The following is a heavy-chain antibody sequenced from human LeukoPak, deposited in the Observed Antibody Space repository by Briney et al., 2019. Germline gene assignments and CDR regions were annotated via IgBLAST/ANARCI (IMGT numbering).Heavy chain of an antibody. D-gene: IGHD1-1*01. V-gene: IGHV4-61*02. CDR3: ARSGWNDVDAFDI. CDR2: IYTSGST. CDR1: GGSISSGSYY. Sequence: SETLSLTCSVSGGSISSGSYYWGWVRQPAGRGGEWIGRIYTSGSTNYNPSLKSRVTISVDTSKNQFSLKLSSVTAADTAVYYCARSGWNDVDAFDIWGQGTMVTVSS. J-gene: IGHJ3*02.